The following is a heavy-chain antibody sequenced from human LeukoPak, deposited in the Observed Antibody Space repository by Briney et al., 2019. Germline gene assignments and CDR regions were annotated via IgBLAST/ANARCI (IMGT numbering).Heavy chain of an antibody. Sequence: GGSLRLSCAASGFTFSNYWMSWVRQAPGKGLEWVANIKEDGSEKYYVDSVRGRFTISRDNARNSLYLQMNSLRAEDTAVYYCASGRRLGYWGQGTLVTVSS. CDR1: GFTFSNYW. J-gene: IGHJ4*02. D-gene: IGHD6-19*01. V-gene: IGHV3-7*01. CDR2: IKEDGSEK. CDR3: ASGRRLGY.